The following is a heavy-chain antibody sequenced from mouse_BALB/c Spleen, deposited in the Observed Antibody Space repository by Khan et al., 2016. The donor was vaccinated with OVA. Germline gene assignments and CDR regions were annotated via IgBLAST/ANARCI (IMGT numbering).Heavy chain of an antibody. CDR1: GYTFTDYV. V-gene: IGHV1-77*01. D-gene: IGHD2-10*02. J-gene: IGHJ3*01. Sequence: QVQLQQSGPELVKPGASVKMSCKASGYTFTDYVINWVKQRTGQGLEWIGEIYPGSGTTYHNEKFKGKATLTADKSSNTAYMQLSSLTSEDSAVYFCAKKYASWFAYWGQGTLVTVSA. CDR3: AKKYASWFAY. CDR2: IYPGSGTT.